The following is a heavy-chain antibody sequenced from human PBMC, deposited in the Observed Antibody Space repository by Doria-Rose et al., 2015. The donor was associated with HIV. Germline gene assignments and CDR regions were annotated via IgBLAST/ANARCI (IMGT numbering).Heavy chain of an antibody. Sequence: QVTLKESGPVLVKPTETLTLTCTVSGVSLSSPGMGVSWIRQPPGEALEWLAHIFSDDDRSYKTSLKSRLTISRGTSKSQVVLTMTDMDPVDTATYYCARIKSSRWYHKYYFDFWGQGTLVIVSA. D-gene: IGHD6-13*01. CDR3: ARIKSSRWYHKYYFDF. V-gene: IGHV2-26*01. CDR1: GVSLSSPGMG. J-gene: IGHJ4*02. CDR2: IFSDDDR.